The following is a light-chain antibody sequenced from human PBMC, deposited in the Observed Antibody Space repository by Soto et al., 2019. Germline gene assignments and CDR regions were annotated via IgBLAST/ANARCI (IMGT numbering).Light chain of an antibody. Sequence: DIPMTQSPSSLSASVGDRVTISCQASQDINNYLNCYQQKPGKAPKLLIYDASDLETGVPSRLSGSGSGSDFSFTISNLQPEDAATYYCQQYDTLPLTFGGGTILEIK. J-gene: IGKJ4*01. V-gene: IGKV1-33*01. CDR3: QQYDTLPLT. CDR1: QDINNY. CDR2: DAS.